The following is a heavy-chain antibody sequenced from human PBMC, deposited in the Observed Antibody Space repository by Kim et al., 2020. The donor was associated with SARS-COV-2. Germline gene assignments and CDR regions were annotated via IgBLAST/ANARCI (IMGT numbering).Heavy chain of an antibody. CDR3: ARDLSSVDTAMGGYFDY. CDR1: GFTFSSYA. V-gene: IGHV3-30-3*01. D-gene: IGHD5-18*01. CDR2: ISYDGSNK. J-gene: IGHJ4*02. Sequence: GGSLRLSCAASGFTFSSYAMHWVRQAPGKGLEWVAVISYDGSNKYYADSVKGRFTISRDNSKNTLYLQMNSLRAEDTAVYYCARDLSSVDTAMGGYFDYWGQGTLVTVSS.